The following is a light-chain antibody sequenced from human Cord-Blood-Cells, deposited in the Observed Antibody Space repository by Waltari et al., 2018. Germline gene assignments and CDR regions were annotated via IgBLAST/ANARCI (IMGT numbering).Light chain of an antibody. Sequence: QSALTQPASVPGSPGQSITISCTGTSSDVGSYNLVSWYQQHPGKAPKLMIYEVSKRPSGVSNRFSGSKSGNTASLTISGLQAEDEADYYCCSYAGSSYVFGTGTKVTVL. J-gene: IGLJ1*01. CDR2: EVS. CDR1: SSDVGSYNL. CDR3: CSYAGSSYV. V-gene: IGLV2-23*02.